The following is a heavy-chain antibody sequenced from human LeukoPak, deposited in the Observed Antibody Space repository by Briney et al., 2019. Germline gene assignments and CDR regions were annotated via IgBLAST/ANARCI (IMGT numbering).Heavy chain of an antibody. CDR2: INPNSGGT. CDR3: ASLPENYYDSSGYYPWIDY. CDR1: GYTFTGYY. J-gene: IGHJ4*02. D-gene: IGHD3-22*01. V-gene: IGHV1-2*02. Sequence: GASVKVSCKASGYTFTGYYMHWVRQAPGQGLEWMGWINPNSGGTNYAQKFQGRVTMTRGTSISTAYMELSRLRSDDTAVYYCASLPENYYDSSGYYPWIDYWGQGTLVTVSS.